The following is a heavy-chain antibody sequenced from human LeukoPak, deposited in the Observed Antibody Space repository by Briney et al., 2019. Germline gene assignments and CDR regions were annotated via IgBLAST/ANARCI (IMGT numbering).Heavy chain of an antibody. CDR3: ARDGFLGPVTAYLDY. V-gene: IGHV3-7*01. Sequence: QPGGSLRLSCETSGFIFRSHWMSWVRQAPGRGLEWVANINPDGSEMHYVDSVKGRITVSRDNAKNTLYLQMNSLRAEDTAVYYCARDGFLGPVTAYLDYWGQGTPVTVSS. J-gene: IGHJ4*02. CDR1: GFIFRSHW. CDR2: INPDGSEM. D-gene: IGHD2-21*02.